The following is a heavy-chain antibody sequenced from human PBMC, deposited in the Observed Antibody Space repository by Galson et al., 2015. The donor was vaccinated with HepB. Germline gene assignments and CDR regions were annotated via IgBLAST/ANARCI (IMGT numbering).Heavy chain of an antibody. V-gene: IGHV1-24*01. J-gene: IGHJ3*02. CDR1: GYTLTELS. CDR2: FDPEDGET. Sequence: SVKVSCKVSGYTLTELSMHWVRQAPGKGLEWMGGFDPEDGETIYAQKFQGRVTMTEDTSTDTAYMELSSLRSEDTAVYYCATSDPLNRPIVGAKYFGLAAFDIWGQGTMVTVSS. D-gene: IGHD1-26*01. CDR3: ATSDPLNRPIVGAKYFGLAAFDI.